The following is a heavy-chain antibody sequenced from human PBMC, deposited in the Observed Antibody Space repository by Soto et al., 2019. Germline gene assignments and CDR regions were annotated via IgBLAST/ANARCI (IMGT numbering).Heavy chain of an antibody. D-gene: IGHD3-22*01. Sequence: GWSLRLSCVASGFTFGRYAMHWVRQPPGRGLEWVAVISYTGANTYYVGSVRGRFTISRDNSKNTLYLQMNSLRAEDTAMYYCAKHMDDSGYFYVEGADHWGQGTLVTVSS. V-gene: IGHV3-30*18. CDR3: AKHMDDSGYFYVEGADH. CDR1: GFTFGRYA. J-gene: IGHJ4*02. CDR2: ISYTGANT.